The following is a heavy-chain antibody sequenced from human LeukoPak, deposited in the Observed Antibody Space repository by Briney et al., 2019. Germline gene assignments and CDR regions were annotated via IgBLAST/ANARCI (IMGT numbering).Heavy chain of an antibody. CDR1: GFTFSSYA. CDR2: ISGSGGST. V-gene: IGHV3-23*01. J-gene: IGHJ4*02. Sequence: PGGSLRLSCAASGFTFSSYAMSWVRQAPGKGLEWVSAISGSGGSTYYSDSVKGRFTISRDNAKNSVYLQMNSLRAEDTAVYYCAVVYSSGLPGYWGQGTLVTVSS. D-gene: IGHD3-22*01. CDR3: AVVYSSGLPGY.